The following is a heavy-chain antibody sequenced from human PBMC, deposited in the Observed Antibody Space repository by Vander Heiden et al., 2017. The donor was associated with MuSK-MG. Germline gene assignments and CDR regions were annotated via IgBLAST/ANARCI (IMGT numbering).Heavy chain of an antibody. CDR1: GGSFSFYY. J-gene: IGHJ4*02. D-gene: IGHD3-3*01. Sequence: QVQLQQWGAGLLQPSETLSLTCAAYGGSFSFYYWTWFRQPQGKGLAWFGEINHSGNTNYNPSLKSRVTISVDTSKNQLSLKLTSVTAADTAVYYCARVLLYDFWRRVDYWGQGTLVTVSS. CDR2: INHSGNT. CDR3: ARVLLYDFWRRVDY. V-gene: IGHV4-34*01.